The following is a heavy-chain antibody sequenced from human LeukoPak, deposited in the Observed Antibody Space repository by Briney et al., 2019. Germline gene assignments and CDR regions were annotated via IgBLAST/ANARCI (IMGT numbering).Heavy chain of an antibody. CDR1: GFTFSSYA. J-gene: IGHJ5*02. D-gene: IGHD3-10*01. V-gene: IGHV3-30-3*01. CDR2: ISYDGSNK. CDR3: ARDAGYYGSGSYYPDWFDP. Sequence: HPGGSLRLSCAASGFTFSSYAMHWVRQAPGKGLEWVAVISYDGSNKYYADSVKGRFIVSRDNAKNSVYLQMNSLRDEDMALYYCARDAGYYGSGSYYPDWFDPWGQGTLVTVSS.